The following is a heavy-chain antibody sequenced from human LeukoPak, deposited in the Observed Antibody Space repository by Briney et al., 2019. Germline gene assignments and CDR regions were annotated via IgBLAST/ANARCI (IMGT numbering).Heavy chain of an antibody. D-gene: IGHD3-10*01. V-gene: IGHV4-34*01. CDR2: IDHSGST. J-gene: IGHJ3*02. CDR1: GGSFSGYY. CDR3: AKSNGYGLVDI. Sequence: SETLSLTCAVYGGSFSGYYWSWIRQPPGKGLEWIGEIDHSGSTNYNPSLKSRVTISLDTSRNQFSLKLNSVTAADTAVYYCAKSNGYGLVDIWGQGTMVTVSS.